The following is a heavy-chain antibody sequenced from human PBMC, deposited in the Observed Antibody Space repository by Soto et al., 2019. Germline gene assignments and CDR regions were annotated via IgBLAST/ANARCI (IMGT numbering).Heavy chain of an antibody. CDR3: AKIFPLTTSYWYGMNV. Sequence: GGSLRLSCAASGFTFSTYHMVWVRQAPGKGLESVSSISGSDDRAYYTDSVKGRFTVSRDNSKNTLYLQMNSLRAEDSAIYYWAKIFPLTTSYWYGMNVGAQGPRVTVS. CDR1: GFTFSTYH. CDR2: ISGSDDRA. J-gene: IGHJ6*02. D-gene: IGHD3-3*01. V-gene: IGHV3-23*01.